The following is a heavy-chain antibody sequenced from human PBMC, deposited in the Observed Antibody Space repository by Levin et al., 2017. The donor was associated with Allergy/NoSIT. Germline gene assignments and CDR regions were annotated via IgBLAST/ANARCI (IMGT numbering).Heavy chain of an antibody. Sequence: GGSLRLSCAASGFTFDDYAMHWVRQAPGKGLEWVSGISWNSGSIGYADSVKGRFTISRDNAKNSLYLQMNSLRAEDTALYYCAKVGDGDYLDYWGQGTLVTVSS. CDR3: AKVGDGDYLDY. J-gene: IGHJ4*02. CDR2: ISWNSGSI. CDR1: GFTFDDYA. D-gene: IGHD3-10*01. V-gene: IGHV3-9*01.